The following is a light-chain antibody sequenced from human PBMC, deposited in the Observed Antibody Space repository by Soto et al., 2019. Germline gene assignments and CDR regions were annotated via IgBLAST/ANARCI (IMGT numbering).Light chain of an antibody. Sequence: DIQLTQSPSTLSASVGDRVIITCRASQTIGTWLAWYQERRGKATKLLIYKASTLERGVPSRFSGSGSGTEFTLSISNLQPEDFATYYCHLYNTYSPTLGQGTKLDI. CDR1: QTIGTW. V-gene: IGKV1-5*03. CDR3: HLYNTYSPT. J-gene: IGKJ2*01. CDR2: KAS.